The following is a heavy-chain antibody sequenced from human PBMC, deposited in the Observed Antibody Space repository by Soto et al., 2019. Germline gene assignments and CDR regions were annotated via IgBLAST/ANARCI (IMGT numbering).Heavy chain of an antibody. V-gene: IGHV3-23*01. J-gene: IGHJ4*02. D-gene: IGHD3-10*01. Sequence: GGSLRLSCAASGFTFSSYAMSWVRQAPGKGLERVSAISGSGGSTYYADSVKGRFTISRDNSKNTLYLQMNSLRAEDTAVYYCAKDPQYYYGSGSYSDYFDYWGQGTLVTVSS. CDR1: GFTFSSYA. CDR2: ISGSGGST. CDR3: AKDPQYYYGSGSYSDYFDY.